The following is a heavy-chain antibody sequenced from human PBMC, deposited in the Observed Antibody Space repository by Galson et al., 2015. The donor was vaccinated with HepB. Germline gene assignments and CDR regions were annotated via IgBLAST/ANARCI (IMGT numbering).Heavy chain of an antibody. D-gene: IGHD3-9*01. J-gene: IGHJ4*02. CDR3: AKVSNLGDILTGYSADY. CDR2: ISGSGGST. V-gene: IGHV3-23*01. Sequence: SLRLSCAASGFTFSSYAMSWVRQAPGKGLEWVSAISGSGGSTYYADSVKGRFTISRDNSKNTLYLQMNSLRAEDTAVYYCAKVSNLGDILTGYSADYWGQGTLVTVSS. CDR1: GFTFSSYA.